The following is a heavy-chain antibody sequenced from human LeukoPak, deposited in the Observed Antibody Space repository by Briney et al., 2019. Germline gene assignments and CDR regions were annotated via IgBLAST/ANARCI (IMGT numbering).Heavy chain of an antibody. CDR3: AKDLIAAAGTYYYYGMDV. CDR2: ISGSGGST. J-gene: IGHJ6*02. CDR1: GFTFSSYA. D-gene: IGHD6-13*01. V-gene: IGHV3-23*01. Sequence: GGSLRLSCAASGFTFSSYAMSWVRQAPGKGLEWVSAISGSGGSTYYADSVKGRFTISRDNSKNRLYLQMNSLRAEDTAVYYCAKDLIAAAGTYYYYGMDVWGQGTTVTVSS.